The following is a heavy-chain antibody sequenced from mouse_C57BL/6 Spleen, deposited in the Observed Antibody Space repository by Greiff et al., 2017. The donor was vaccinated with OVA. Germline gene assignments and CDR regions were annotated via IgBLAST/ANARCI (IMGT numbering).Heavy chain of an antibody. D-gene: IGHD1-1*01. V-gene: IGHV1-55*01. CDR2: IYPGSGST. CDR1: GYTFTSYW. J-gene: IGHJ4*01. CDR3: ARDGYCYDGSYGDD. Sequence: QVQLQQPGAELVKPGASVKMSCKASGYTFTSYWITWVKQRPGQGLEWIGDIYPGSGSTNYNEKFKSKATLTVDTSSSTAYMQLSSLTSEDSAVYYCARDGYCYDGSYGDDWGKGTSVTVSS.